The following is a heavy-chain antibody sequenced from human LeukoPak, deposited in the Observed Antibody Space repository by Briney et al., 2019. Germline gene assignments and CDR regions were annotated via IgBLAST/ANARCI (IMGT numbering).Heavy chain of an antibody. D-gene: IGHD3-10*01. Sequence: SVKVSCKASGGTFSSYAISWVRQAPGQGLEWMGRIMPILGIANYAQKFQGRVTITADKSTSTAYMELSSLRSEDTAVYYCARDLGYYYGSGTPTWFDPWGQGTLVTVSS. CDR1: GGTFSSYA. V-gene: IGHV1-69*04. J-gene: IGHJ5*02. CDR2: IMPILGIA. CDR3: ARDLGYYYGSGTPTWFDP.